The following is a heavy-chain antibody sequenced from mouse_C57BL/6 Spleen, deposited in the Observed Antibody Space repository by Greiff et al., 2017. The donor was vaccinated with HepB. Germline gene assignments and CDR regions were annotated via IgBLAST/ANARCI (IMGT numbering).Heavy chain of an antibody. D-gene: IGHD1-1*01. CDR3: ARQGDYYGSRIGYFDY. CDR1: GFTFSSYG. CDR2: ISSGGSYT. J-gene: IGHJ2*01. Sequence: EVMLVESGGDLVKPGGSLKLSCAASGFTFSSYGMSWVRQTPDKRLEWVATISSGGSYTYYPDSVKGRFTISRDNAKNTLYLQMSSLKSEDTAMYYCARQGDYYGSRIGYFDYWGQGTTLTVSS. V-gene: IGHV5-6*01.